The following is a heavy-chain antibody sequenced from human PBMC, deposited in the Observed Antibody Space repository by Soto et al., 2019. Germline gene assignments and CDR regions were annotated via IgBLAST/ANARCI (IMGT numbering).Heavy chain of an antibody. CDR1: GFTFGDYA. CDR3: TRDQGPQLEERVKN. Sequence: GGSLRLSCTASGFTFGDYAMSWFRQAPGKGLEWVGFIRSKAYGGTTEYAASVKGRFTISRDDSKSIAYLQMNSLKTEDTAVYYCTRDQGPQLEERVKNWGQGTLVTVSS. D-gene: IGHD1-1*01. CDR2: IRSKAYGGTT. J-gene: IGHJ4*02. V-gene: IGHV3-49*03.